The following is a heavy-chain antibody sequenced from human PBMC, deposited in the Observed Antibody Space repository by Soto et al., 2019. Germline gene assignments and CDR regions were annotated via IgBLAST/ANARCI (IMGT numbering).Heavy chain of an antibody. V-gene: IGHV3-23*01. CDR2: VSGSGGVT. Sequence: GGSLRLSCAASGFTFSNFAMNWVRQAPGKGLEWVTSVSGSGGVTDYTSSVKGRFTISRDESKNTVFLQMNSLRPEDTALYHWVNSLYPPFTLAAFDYWGQGTLVTVSS. J-gene: IGHJ4*02. CDR3: VNSLYPPFTLAAFDY. D-gene: IGHD2-2*02. CDR1: GFTFSNFA.